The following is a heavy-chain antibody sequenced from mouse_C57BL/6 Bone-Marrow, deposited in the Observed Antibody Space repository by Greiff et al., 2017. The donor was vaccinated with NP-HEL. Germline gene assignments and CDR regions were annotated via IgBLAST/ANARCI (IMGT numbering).Heavy chain of an antibody. CDR2: INPNNGGT. Sequence: DVKLQESGPELVKPGASVKIPCKASGYTFTDYNMDWVKQSHGKSLEWIGDINPNNGGTIYNQKFKGKATLTVDKSSSTAYMELRSLTSEDTAVYYCARGYYDYEDYAMDYWGPGTSVTVSS. J-gene: IGHJ4*01. CDR3: ARGYYDYEDYAMDY. D-gene: IGHD2-4*01. V-gene: IGHV1-18*01. CDR1: GYTFTDYN.